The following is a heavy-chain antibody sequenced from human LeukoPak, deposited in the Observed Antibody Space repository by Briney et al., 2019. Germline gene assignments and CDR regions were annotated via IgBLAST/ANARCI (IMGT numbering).Heavy chain of an antibody. CDR2: INSDGSSI. V-gene: IGHV3-74*01. D-gene: IGHD3-10*01. J-gene: IGHJ4*02. Sequence: PGGSLRPSCEASGFTFSTYWMHWVRQAPGKGLVWVSRINSDGSSISYADSVKGRFTISRDNAKNTLDLQMDSLRAEDTAVYYCARGVFYYGSGSYYAPFDYWGQGTLATVSS. CDR1: GFTFSTYW. CDR3: ARGVFYYGSGSYYAPFDY.